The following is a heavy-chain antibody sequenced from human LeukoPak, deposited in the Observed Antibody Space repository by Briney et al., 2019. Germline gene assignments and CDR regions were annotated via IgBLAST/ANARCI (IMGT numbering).Heavy chain of an antibody. Sequence: SSETLSLTCTVSGGSISSYYWSWIRQPPGKGLEWIGYIYYSGSTNYNPSLKSRVTISVDTSKNQFSLKLSSVTAADTAVYYCARVGDSYSTSGVFDYWGQGTLVTVSS. V-gene: IGHV4-59*01. CDR3: ARVGDSYSTSGVFDY. CDR1: GGSISSYY. D-gene: IGHD2-21*01. CDR2: IYYSGST. J-gene: IGHJ4*02.